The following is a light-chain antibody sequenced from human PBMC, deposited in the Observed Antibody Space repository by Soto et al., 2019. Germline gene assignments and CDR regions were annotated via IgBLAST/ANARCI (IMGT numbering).Light chain of an antibody. CDR2: DAS. Sequence: DIQMTQSPSSLSASVGDRVTISCRTSHSIRTYLNWYQQKLGKAPKLLIYDASSLQSGVPSRFSGSGSGADFTLTISSLQPEDFAIYYCQQSYRTPLTFGGGTEVDVK. CDR3: QQSYRTPLT. CDR1: HSIRTY. V-gene: IGKV1-39*01. J-gene: IGKJ4*01.